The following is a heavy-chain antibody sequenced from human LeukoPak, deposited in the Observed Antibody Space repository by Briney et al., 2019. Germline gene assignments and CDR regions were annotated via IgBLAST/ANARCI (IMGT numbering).Heavy chain of an antibody. D-gene: IGHD2-15*01. CDR3: AKAMGSYSQNAFDY. V-gene: IGHV3-30*02. J-gene: IGHJ4*02. CDR1: GFTFSGYG. Sequence: GGSLRLSCAASGFTFSGYGMHWVRQAPGKGLEWVAFIRYDGSNKYYADSVKGRFTISRDNSKNTLYLQMNSLRAEDTAVYYCAKAMGSYSQNAFDYWGQGTLVTVSS. CDR2: IRYDGSNK.